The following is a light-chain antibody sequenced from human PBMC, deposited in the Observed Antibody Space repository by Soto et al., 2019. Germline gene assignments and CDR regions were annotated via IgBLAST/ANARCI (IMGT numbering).Light chain of an antibody. J-gene: IGKJ4*02. Sequence: WTRSPGTLPLSPGEKDTPSCRASRSVSSSCLAWYPQKPGKAPRLLLYGASSRASGIPDRLSGSGSGTAFTLTISRLEPEDLAVYDCQQYCSSLRTFGGGTKVDIK. CDR3: QQYCSSLRT. CDR1: RSVSSSC. CDR2: GAS. V-gene: IGKV3-20*01.